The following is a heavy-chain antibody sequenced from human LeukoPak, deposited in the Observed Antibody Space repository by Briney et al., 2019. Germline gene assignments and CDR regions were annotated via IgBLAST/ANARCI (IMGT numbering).Heavy chain of an antibody. D-gene: IGHD1-14*01. Sequence: GALRLSFVGPQFTFHTYSNGLGRQRSGEGAGGVSMISSSGEKTDYADSVKGRFIISRDNTKNTLYLQLESPRVDDTAIYYCAKDPRAMARYFFDDWGQGSLVIVSS. CDR3: AKDPRAMARYFFDD. J-gene: IGHJ4*01. CDR1: QFTFHTYS. V-gene: IGHV3-23*01. CDR2: ISSSGEKT.